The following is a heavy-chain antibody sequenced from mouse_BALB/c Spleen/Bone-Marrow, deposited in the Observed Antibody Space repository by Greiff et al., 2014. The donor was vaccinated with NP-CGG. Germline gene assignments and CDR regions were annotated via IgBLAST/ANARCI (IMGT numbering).Heavy chain of an antibody. CDR3: SRYDYDGVDY. CDR2: ISYSGNT. D-gene: IGHD2-4*01. V-gene: IGHV3-2*02. Sequence: DVKLVESGPGLVKPSQSLSLTCTVTDYSITSDYAWNWIRQFPGNKLEWMGYISYSGNTSYNPSLKSRISITRDTSKNQSFLQLNSVTTEDTATYYCSRYDYDGVDYWGQGTTLTVSS. CDR1: DYSITSDYA. J-gene: IGHJ2*01.